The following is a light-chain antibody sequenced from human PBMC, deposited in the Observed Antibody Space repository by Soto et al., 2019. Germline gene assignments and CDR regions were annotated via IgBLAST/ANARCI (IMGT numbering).Light chain of an antibody. CDR2: AAS. J-gene: IGKJ5*01. Sequence: IQLTQSPSSLSASVGDRVTITCRASQGISSYLAWYQQKPGKAPKLLIYAASTLQSGVPSRFSGSGSGTDFTLTISGLQREDFATYYCQQLNSYPSIACGQGTRLEIK. V-gene: IGKV1-9*01. CDR1: QGISSY. CDR3: QQLNSYPSIA.